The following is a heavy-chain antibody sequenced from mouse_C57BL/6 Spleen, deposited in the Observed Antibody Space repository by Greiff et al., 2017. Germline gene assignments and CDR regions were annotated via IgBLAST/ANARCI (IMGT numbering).Heavy chain of an antibody. V-gene: IGHV1-82*01. Sequence: VQLQQSGPELVKPGASVKISCKASGYAFSSSWMNWVKQRPGKGLEWIGRIYPGDGDTNYNGKFKGKATLTADKSSSTAYMQLSSLTSEDSAVYFCARRLYGNYPYYYAMDYWGQGTSVTVSS. J-gene: IGHJ4*01. CDR2: IYPGDGDT. CDR3: ARRLYGNYPYYYAMDY. CDR1: GYAFSSSW. D-gene: IGHD2-1*01.